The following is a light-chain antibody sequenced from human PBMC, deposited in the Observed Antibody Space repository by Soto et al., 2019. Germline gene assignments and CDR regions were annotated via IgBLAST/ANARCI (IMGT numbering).Light chain of an antibody. CDR1: QDIGSY. V-gene: IGKV1-5*03. Sequence: DIQLTQSPSSLSASVGDRVTITCQASQDIGSYVNWYQQKPGRAPKLLIYKASTLESGVPSRFSGSGSGTEFTLTISSLQPDDFATYYCQQYNVYWTFGQGTKVDIK. CDR2: KAS. CDR3: QQYNVYWT. J-gene: IGKJ1*01.